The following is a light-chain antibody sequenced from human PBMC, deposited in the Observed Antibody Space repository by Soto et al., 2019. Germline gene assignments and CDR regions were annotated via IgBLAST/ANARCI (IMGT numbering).Light chain of an antibody. J-gene: IGLJ1*01. CDR2: DNN. CDR3: GTWDSSLSAGV. Sequence: QSVLTQPPSVSATPGQTVTISCSGSNSSIGNNCVSWYQQLPGTAPKLLIHDNNKRPSEIPDRFSGSKSGTSATLGITGLQTGDEADYYCGTWDSSLSAGVFGTGTKVTVL. V-gene: IGLV1-51*01. CDR1: NSSIGNNC.